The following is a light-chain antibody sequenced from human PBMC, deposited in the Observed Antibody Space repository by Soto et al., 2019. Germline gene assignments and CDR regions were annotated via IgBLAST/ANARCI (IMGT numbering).Light chain of an antibody. CDR2: EVS. CDR3: SSYTSSSTVV. Sequence: QSVLTQPASVSGSPGQSITISCTGTSSDVGGYNYVSWYQQQSGKAPKLMIHEVSNRPSGVSNRFSGSKSGNTASLTISGLQAEDEADYYCSSYTSSSTVVFGGGTKLTVL. J-gene: IGLJ2*01. V-gene: IGLV2-14*01. CDR1: SSDVGGYNY.